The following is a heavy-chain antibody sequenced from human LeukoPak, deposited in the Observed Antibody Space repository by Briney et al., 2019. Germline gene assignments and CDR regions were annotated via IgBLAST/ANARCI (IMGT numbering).Heavy chain of an antibody. V-gene: IGHV4-61*02. Sequence: PSETLSLTCTVSGGSISNLDYYWTWIRQPAGKRLEWIGRIYTSGGTSYNPSLKSRVTMSVDKSKNQFSLNLASLTAADTALYYCAGRGSSSGTFDVWGPGTFVTVPS. D-gene: IGHD2-2*01. CDR3: AGRGSSSGTFDV. CDR2: IYTSGGT. CDR1: GGSISNLDYY. J-gene: IGHJ3*01.